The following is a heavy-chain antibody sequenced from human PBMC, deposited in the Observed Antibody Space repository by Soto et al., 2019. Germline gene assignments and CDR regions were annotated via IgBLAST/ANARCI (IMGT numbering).Heavy chain of an antibody. CDR1: GGSISSSTYY. Sequence: QLQLQESGPGLVKSSETLSLTCTVSGGSISSSTYYWGWIRQPPGKGLEWIASIYNSGSTYYNPSLRSRVTISVDTSKNQFSLKLSSVTAADTAVYYCARDSSGWNYYFVYWGQGTLVTVSS. V-gene: IGHV4-39*02. CDR3: ARDSSGWNYYFVY. CDR2: IYNSGST. J-gene: IGHJ4*02. D-gene: IGHD6-19*01.